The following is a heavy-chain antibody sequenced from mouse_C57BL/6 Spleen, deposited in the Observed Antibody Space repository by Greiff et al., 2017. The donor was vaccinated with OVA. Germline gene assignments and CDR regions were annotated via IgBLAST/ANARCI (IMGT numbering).Heavy chain of an antibody. CDR2: IYPGSGST. CDR3: ARFIYDGYYFDY. J-gene: IGHJ2*01. CDR1: GYTFTSYW. V-gene: IGHV1-55*01. D-gene: IGHD2-3*01. Sequence: QVQLKQPGAELVKPGASVKMSCKASGYTFTSYWITWVKQRPGQGLEWIGDIYPGSGSTNYNEKFKSKATLTVDTSSSTAYMQLSSLTSEDSAVYYCARFIYDGYYFDYWGQGTTLTVSS.